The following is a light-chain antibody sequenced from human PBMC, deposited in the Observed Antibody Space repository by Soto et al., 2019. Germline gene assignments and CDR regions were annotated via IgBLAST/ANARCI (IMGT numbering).Light chain of an antibody. CDR3: QQSYSTPYI. CDR1: QSISSY. Sequence: DSQMTQSPSSLSASVGDRVTITCRASQSISSYLNWYQQKPGKAPMLLIYAASSLQSGVPSRFSGRGSGTDFTLTISSLQPEDFATYYCQQSYSTPYIFGQGTKLEIK. CDR2: AAS. J-gene: IGKJ2*01. V-gene: IGKV1-39*01.